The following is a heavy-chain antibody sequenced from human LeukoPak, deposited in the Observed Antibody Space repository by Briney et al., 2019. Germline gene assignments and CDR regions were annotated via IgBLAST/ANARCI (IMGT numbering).Heavy chain of an antibody. CDR1: GFTFSSYG. CDR3: AKVPIAVAGIIDF. CDR2: IRYDGSNK. V-gene: IGHV3-30*02. D-gene: IGHD6-19*01. J-gene: IGHJ4*02. Sequence: GGSLRLSCAASGFTFSSYGMHWVRQAPGKGQEWLAFIRYDGSNKYYADSVKGRFTISRDNSKNTLYLQMHSLRAEDTAVYYCAKVPIAVAGIIDFWGQGTLVTVSS.